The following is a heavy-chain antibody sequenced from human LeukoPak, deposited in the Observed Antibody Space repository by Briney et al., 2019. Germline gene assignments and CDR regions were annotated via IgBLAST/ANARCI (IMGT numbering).Heavy chain of an antibody. V-gene: IGHV1-2*02. Sequence: ASVKVSCKASEYTFTGYYMHWVRQAPGQGLEWMGWINPNSGGTKYAQKFQGRVTMTRDTSISTAYMELSRLRSDDTAVYYCARGTAMVTFDYWGQGTLVTVSS. CDR3: ARGTAMVTFDY. J-gene: IGHJ4*02. D-gene: IGHD5-18*01. CDR1: EYTFTGYY. CDR2: INPNSGGT.